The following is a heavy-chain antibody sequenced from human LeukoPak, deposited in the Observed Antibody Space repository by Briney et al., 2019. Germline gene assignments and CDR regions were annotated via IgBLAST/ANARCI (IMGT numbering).Heavy chain of an antibody. CDR1: GFTFSSYG. D-gene: IGHD5-18*01. V-gene: IGHV3-33*01. CDR2: IWYDGSNK. CDR3: ARENTAMPRGDAFDI. J-gene: IGHJ3*02. Sequence: GGSLRLSCAASGFTFSSYGMHWVRQAPGKGLEWVAVIWYDGSNKYYADSVKGRFTISRDNSKNTLYLQMNSLRAEDTAVYYCARENTAMPRGDAFDIWGQGTMVTVSS.